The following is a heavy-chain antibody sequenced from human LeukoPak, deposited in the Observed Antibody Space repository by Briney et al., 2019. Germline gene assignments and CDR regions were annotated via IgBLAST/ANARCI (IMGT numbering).Heavy chain of an antibody. CDR1: GFTFTNYW. J-gene: IGHJ1*01. CDR2: IREDGGDI. V-gene: IGHV3-7*01. Sequence: GGSLRLSCAASGFTFTNYWMSWVRQAPGKGLEWVAMIREDGGDIYYVDSVKGRFTIFRDNAKNSLYLQMNSLRAEDTAVYYCVRDRGSGSSQTHEFFEHWGQGTLVTVSS. CDR3: VRDRGSGSSQTHEFFEH. D-gene: IGHD1-26*01.